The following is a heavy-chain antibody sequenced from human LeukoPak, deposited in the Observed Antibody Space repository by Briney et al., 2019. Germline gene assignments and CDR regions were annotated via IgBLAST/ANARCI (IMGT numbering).Heavy chain of an antibody. D-gene: IGHD6-19*01. CDR2: INSDGSST. V-gene: IGHV3-74*01. CDR1: GFTFSSYW. J-gene: IGHJ6*04. CDR3: ARRDSSGWYGLFGMDV. Sequence: GGSLRLSCAASGFTFSSYWMHWVRQAPGKGLVWVSGINSDGSSTSYADSVKGRFTISRDNAKNTLYLQMNSLRAEDTAVYYCARRDSSGWYGLFGMDVWGKGTTVTVSS.